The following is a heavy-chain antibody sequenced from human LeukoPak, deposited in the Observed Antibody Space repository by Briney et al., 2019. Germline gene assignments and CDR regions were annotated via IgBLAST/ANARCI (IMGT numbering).Heavy chain of an antibody. J-gene: IGHJ1*01. CDR2: ISYDGSNK. CDR1: GFTFSSYG. Sequence: GGSLRLSCAASGFTFSSYGMHWVRQAPGKGLERVAVISYDGSNKYYADSVKGRFTISRDNSKNTLYLQMNSLRAEDTAVYYCAKDPAGWTVAAPFQHWGQGTLVTVSS. V-gene: IGHV3-30*18. CDR3: AKDPAGWTVAAPFQH. D-gene: IGHD6-19*01.